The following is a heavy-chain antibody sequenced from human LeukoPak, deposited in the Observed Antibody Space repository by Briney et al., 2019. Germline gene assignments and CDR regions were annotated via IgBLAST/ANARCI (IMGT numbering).Heavy chain of an antibody. CDR2: IYYSGST. CDR3: ARQFGSLSYSYGMDV. CDR1: GGSISSYY. V-gene: IGHV4-59*08. J-gene: IGHJ6*02. D-gene: IGHD3-10*01. Sequence: PSETLSLTCTVSGGSISSYYWSWIRQPPGKGLEWIGYIYYSGSTNYNPSLKSRVTISVDTSKNQFSLKLSSVTAADTAVYYCARQFGSLSYSYGMDVWGQGTTVTVSS.